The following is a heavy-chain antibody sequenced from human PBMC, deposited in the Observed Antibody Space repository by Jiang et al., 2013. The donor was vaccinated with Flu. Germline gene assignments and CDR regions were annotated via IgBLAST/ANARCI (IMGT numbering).Heavy chain of an antibody. Sequence: TCTVSGGSVSSGSDYWSWIRQSPGKGLEWIGYIYSSGSTNYNPSLKSRVTISLDTSKNQFSLKLSSVTAADTAVYYCARHMGSGWPCFDYWGHGTLVTVSS. V-gene: IGHV4-61*01. CDR3: ARHMGSGWPCFDY. CDR1: GGSVSSGSDY. CDR2: IYSSGST. J-gene: IGHJ4*01. D-gene: IGHD6-19*01.